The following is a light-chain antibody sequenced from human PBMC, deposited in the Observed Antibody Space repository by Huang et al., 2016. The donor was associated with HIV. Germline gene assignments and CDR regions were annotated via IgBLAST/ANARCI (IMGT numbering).Light chain of an antibody. CDR2: DAS. J-gene: IGKJ2*01. Sequence: EIVLTQSPATLSLSPGDRATLSCRASQSVSNSLVWYQQKPGQAPRLLIYDASNRATGTPARFSGSGSGTDFTLTISSLEAEDFAVYYCQQRSNWPPLYTFGQGTKLEIK. CDR3: QQRSNWPPLYT. V-gene: IGKV3-11*01. CDR1: QSVSNS.